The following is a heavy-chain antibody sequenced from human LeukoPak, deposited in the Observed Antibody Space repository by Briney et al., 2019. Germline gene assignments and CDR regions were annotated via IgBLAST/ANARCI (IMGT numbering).Heavy chain of an antibody. J-gene: IGHJ4*02. CDR3: AGESNYDYVWGSYRRDY. CDR1: GFTFSSYA. D-gene: IGHD3-16*02. Sequence: GGSLRLSCAASGFTFSSYAMSWVRQTPGKGLEWVSAISGSAGSTCYADSVKGRFTISRDNAKNSLYLQMNSLRAEDTAVYYCAGESNYDYVWGSYRRDYWGQGTLVTVSS. CDR2: ISGSAGST. V-gene: IGHV3-23*01.